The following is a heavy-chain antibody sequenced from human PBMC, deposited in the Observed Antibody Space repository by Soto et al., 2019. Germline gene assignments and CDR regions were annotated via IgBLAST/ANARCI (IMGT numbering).Heavy chain of an antibody. D-gene: IGHD3-10*01. J-gene: IGHJ5*02. CDR1: GFTFSSYG. CDR3: ARGLAWGFGELIP. Sequence: QVQLVESGGGVVQPGSSLRLSCASSGFTFSSYGMHWVRQAPGKGLEWVAVIWHDGSNKYYADSVKGRFTISRDNSKNTLYLQMNSLRAEDTAVYYCARGLAWGFGELIPWGQGTLVTVSS. V-gene: IGHV3-33*01. CDR2: IWHDGSNK.